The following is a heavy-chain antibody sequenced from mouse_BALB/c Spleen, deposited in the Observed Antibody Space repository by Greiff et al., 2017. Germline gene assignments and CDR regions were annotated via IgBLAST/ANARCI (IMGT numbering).Heavy chain of an antibody. D-gene: IGHD2-14*01. CDR1: GFNIKDYY. CDR2: IDPENGDT. CDR3: NGYYRYDTRFDY. J-gene: IGHJ2*01. V-gene: IGHV14-4*02. Sequence: EVQLQQPGAELVRSGASVKLSCTASGFNIKDYYMHWVKQRPEQGLEWIGWIDPENGDTEYAPKFQGKATMTADTSSNTAYLQLSSLTSEDTAVYYCNGYYRYDTRFDYWGQGTTRTVSS.